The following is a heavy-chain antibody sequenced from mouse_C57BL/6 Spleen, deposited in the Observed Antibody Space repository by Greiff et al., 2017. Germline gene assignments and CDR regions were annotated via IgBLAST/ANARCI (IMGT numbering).Heavy chain of an antibody. V-gene: IGHV14-3*01. CDR3: ARSPGTGYFDY. CDR1: GFNIKNSY. J-gene: IGHJ2*01. D-gene: IGHD4-1*01. Sequence: EVQRVESVAELVRPGASVKLSCTASGFNIKNSYMHWVKQRPEQGLEWIGRIDPANGNTKYAPKFQGKATITADTSSNTSYLQLSSLTSEDTAIFYCARSPGTGYFDYWGQGTTLTVSS. CDR2: IDPANGNT.